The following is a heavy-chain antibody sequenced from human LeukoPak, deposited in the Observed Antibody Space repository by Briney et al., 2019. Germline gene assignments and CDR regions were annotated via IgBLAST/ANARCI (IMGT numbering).Heavy chain of an antibody. V-gene: IGHV4-59*01. D-gene: IGHD5-12*01. CDR3: AREESKRHSGYDYYVMDV. J-gene: IGHJ6*02. CDR2: INYSGST. Sequence: SETLSLTCTVSGGSISSYYWSRIRQPPGKGLEWIGYINYSGSTNYNPSIKRRVTISVATSKNHFSLKVSSVTAAETAVYYCAREESKRHSGYDYYVMDVWGQGTTVTVSS. CDR1: GGSISSYY.